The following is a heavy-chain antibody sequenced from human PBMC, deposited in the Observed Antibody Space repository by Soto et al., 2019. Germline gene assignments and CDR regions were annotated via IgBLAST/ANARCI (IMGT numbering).Heavy chain of an antibody. J-gene: IGHJ4*02. V-gene: IGHV4-34*01. D-gene: IGHD1-20*01. Sequence: PSETLSLTCAFYGGSFDDFYWGWVRQSPGKGLEWIGEISHDGGTNYSPSLASRISISADTSKNQFSLHLKSVTAADTAVYYCARTDVYTSQGDYFDSWGQGALVTVSS. CDR1: GGSFDDFY. CDR2: ISHDGGT. CDR3: ARTDVYTSQGDYFDS.